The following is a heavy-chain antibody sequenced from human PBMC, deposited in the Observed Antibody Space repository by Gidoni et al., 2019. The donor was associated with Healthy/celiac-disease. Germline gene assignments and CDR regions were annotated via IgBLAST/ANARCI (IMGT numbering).Heavy chain of an antibody. V-gene: IGHV3-33*01. J-gene: IGHJ4*02. CDR2: IWYDGSNK. CDR1: GFAFSSHG. CDR3: ARGGLGVAAAGSPVNY. D-gene: IGHD6-13*01. Sequence: QVQLVESGGGVVQPGRSLRLSCAASGFAFSSHGMHWVRQAPGKGLEWVAVIWYDGSNKYYADSVKGRFTISRDNSKNTLYLQMNSLRAEDTAVYYCARGGLGVAAAGSPVNYWGQGTLVTVSS.